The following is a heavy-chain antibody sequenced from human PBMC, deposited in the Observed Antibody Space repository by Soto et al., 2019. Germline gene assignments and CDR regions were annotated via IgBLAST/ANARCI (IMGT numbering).Heavy chain of an antibody. CDR1: GYTFTSYG. J-gene: IGHJ6*03. D-gene: IGHD3-10*01. V-gene: IGHV1-18*01. CDR2: ISAYNGNT. Sequence: ASVKVSCKASGYTFTSYGISWVRQAPGQGLEWMGWISAYNGNTNYAQKLQGRVTMTTDTSTSTAYMELRSLRSDDTAVYYCAREYYYGSGTSYYYYYMDVWGKGTTVTVSS. CDR3: AREYYYGSGTSYYYYYMDV.